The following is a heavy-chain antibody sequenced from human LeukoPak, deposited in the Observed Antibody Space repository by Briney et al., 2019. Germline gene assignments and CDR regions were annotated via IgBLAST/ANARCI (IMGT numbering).Heavy chain of an antibody. Sequence: GGSLSLSCAASGFTVGDNYMTWVRQTPWKGLEWVSLIYSGGSTYYADSVKGRFTIYRDNSKNTLYLQMNSLRAEDTAVYYCARARWYTLDSWGQGTLVTVSS. CDR2: IYSGGST. J-gene: IGHJ4*02. CDR3: ARARWYTLDS. CDR1: GFTVGDNY. D-gene: IGHD1-14*01. V-gene: IGHV3-53*01.